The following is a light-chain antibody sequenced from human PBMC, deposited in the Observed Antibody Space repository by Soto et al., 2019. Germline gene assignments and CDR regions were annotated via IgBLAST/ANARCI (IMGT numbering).Light chain of an antibody. J-gene: IGLJ1*01. Sequence: QSVLTQPPSVSAAPGQKVTISCSGSSCNIGNNYVSWYQQLPGTAPKLLIYDNNKRPSGIPDRFSGSKSGTSATLGITGLQTGDEADYYCGTWDSSLSARVFXTGTKVTVL. CDR3: GTWDSSLSARV. CDR2: DNN. CDR1: SCNIGNNY. V-gene: IGLV1-51*01.